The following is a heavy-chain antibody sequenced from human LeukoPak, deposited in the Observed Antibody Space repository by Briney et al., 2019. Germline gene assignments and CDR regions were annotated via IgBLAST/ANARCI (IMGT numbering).Heavy chain of an antibody. J-gene: IGHJ4*02. Sequence: GGSLRLSCAASGFXFSSYXXNWVXQAXXXXXXXLSSISSSGNYIYYSDSLKGRFTISRDTSKNSVYLQMNSLSAEDTAVYYCARRSGSPFDYWGQGALVTVSS. CDR2: ISSSGNYI. V-gene: IGHV3-21*01. D-gene: IGHD1-26*01. CDR1: GFXFSSYX. CDR3: ARRSGSPFDY.